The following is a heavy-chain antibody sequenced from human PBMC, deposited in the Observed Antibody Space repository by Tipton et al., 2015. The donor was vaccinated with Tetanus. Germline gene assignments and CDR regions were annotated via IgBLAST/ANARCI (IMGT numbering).Heavy chain of an antibody. CDR2: TRNKANSYTT. Sequence: SLRLSCAASGFTFSDHYMDWVRQAPGKGLEWVGRTRNKANSYTTEYATSVKGRFTISRDDSKNSLYLQMNSLKTEDTAVYYCARGGTDSSGYYRHFDYWGQGTLVTVSS. D-gene: IGHD3-22*01. CDR1: GFTFSDHY. V-gene: IGHV3-72*01. J-gene: IGHJ4*02. CDR3: ARGGTDSSGYYRHFDY.